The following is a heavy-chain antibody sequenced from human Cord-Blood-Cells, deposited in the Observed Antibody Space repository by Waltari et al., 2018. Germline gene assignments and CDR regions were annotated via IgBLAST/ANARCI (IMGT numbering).Heavy chain of an antibody. Sequence: QVQLQESGPGLVKPSETLSLTCTVSGGSISSYSWSWIRQPPGKGLEWIGYIYYSGGTNYNPSLKSRVTISVDTSKNQFSLKLSSVTAADTAVYYCARGWGSDYWGQGTLGTVSS. J-gene: IGHJ4*02. CDR3: ARGWGSDY. CDR1: GGSISSYS. V-gene: IGHV4-59*01. CDR2: IYYSGGT. D-gene: IGHD7-27*01.